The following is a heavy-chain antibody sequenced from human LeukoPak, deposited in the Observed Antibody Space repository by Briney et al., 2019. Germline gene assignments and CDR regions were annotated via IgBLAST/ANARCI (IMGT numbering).Heavy chain of an antibody. D-gene: IGHD6-19*01. CDR1: GGSISSLNL. V-gene: IGHV4-4*02. J-gene: IGHJ4*02. Sequence: SETLSLTCIVSGGSISSLNLWSWLRQPPGKGLEWIGEMYLGGTTNFNPSLKSRVTILIDKSKNQLSLQLTSVTAADTAVYYCAGLEGRYSTDWFYFFDYWGQGALVTVSS. CDR3: AGLEGRYSTDWFYFFDY. CDR2: MYLGGTT.